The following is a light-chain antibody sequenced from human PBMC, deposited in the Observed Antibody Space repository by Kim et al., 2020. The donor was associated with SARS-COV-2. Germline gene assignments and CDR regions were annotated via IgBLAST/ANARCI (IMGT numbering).Light chain of an antibody. CDR2: KTS. V-gene: IGKV1-5*03. Sequence: DIQLAQSPSTLSASAGDRVTINCRASQNINDWLAWYQQKPGKVPKLLIYKTSTLEIGVPSRFSGSGSGTEFTLTINSLQPEDFATYYFHQYKTFQHSFGQGTKLEI. J-gene: IGKJ2*03. CDR1: QNINDW. CDR3: HQYKTFQHS.